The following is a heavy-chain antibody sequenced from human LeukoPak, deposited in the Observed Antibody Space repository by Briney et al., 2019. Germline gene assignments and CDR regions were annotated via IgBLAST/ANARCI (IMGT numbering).Heavy chain of an antibody. V-gene: IGHV3-21*01. CDR3: ASSRNPGSGSYPFDY. D-gene: IGHD3-10*01. CDR1: GFTFSAYA. CDR2: ISSSSSYI. J-gene: IGHJ4*02. Sequence: GGSLRLSCEASGFTFSAYAMTWVRQAPGKGLEWVSSISSSSSYIYYADSVTGRFTISRDNAKNSLYLQMNSLRAEDTAVYYCASSRNPGSGSYPFDYWGQGTLVTVSS.